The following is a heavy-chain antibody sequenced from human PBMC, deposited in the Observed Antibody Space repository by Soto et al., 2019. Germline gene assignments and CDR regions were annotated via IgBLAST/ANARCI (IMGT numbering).Heavy chain of an antibody. D-gene: IGHD6-13*01. Sequence: VQLQESGPGLVKPSQTLSLTCTFAAGSISRGDYYRGWIRQPPGEALELIGYIYYSGSTYYKPYLKSRVTRAVDTAKNQFSLKLSAVTAADTAVYYWDRAGSWQQLGNWFDPWGQGTLVTVSS. V-gene: IGHV4-30-4*01. CDR2: IYYSGST. J-gene: IGHJ5*02. CDR1: AGSISRGDYY. CDR3: DRAGSWQQLGNWFDP.